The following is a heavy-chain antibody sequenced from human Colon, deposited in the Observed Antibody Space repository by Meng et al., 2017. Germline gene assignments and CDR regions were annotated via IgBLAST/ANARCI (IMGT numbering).Heavy chain of an antibody. D-gene: IGHD4-17*01. V-gene: IGHV4-34*01. CDR3: ATGLRHGDWFDP. J-gene: IGHJ5*02. CDR1: GGSFSGFY. CDR2: IDHFGIS. Sequence: QLQIHQGAAGLLQPSETLPPTCAVSGGSFSGFYWSWIRQPPGKGLEWIGEIDHFGISNYNSSLKGRLTMSVDTSKKQISLTLTSVTAADTAVYYCATGLRHGDWFDPWGPGTLVTVSS.